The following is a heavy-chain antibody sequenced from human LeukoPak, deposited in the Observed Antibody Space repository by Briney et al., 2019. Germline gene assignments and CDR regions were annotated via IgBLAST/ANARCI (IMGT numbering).Heavy chain of an antibody. CDR3: ARLPRTNWGCFDY. CDR1: GYTFTGYY. V-gene: IGHV1-2*06. Sequence: GASVKVSCKASGYTFTGYYMHWVRQAPGQGLEWMGRINPNSGDTNFAQKFQGRVTMTRDTSISTAYMELSRLRSDDTAVYYCARLPRTNWGCFDYWGQGTLVTVSS. D-gene: IGHD7-27*01. J-gene: IGHJ4*02. CDR2: INPNSGDT.